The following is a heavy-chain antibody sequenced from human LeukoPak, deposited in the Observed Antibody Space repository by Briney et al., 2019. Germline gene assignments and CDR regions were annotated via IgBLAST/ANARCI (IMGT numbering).Heavy chain of an antibody. J-gene: IGHJ4*02. Sequence: GGSLRLSCAASGFTVSSNFMSWVRQAPGKGLEWVSIIYSGGSTYYADSVKGRFTISRDNSKNTLYLQMNSLRAEDTAVYYCAAGYSSGWYVGALDYWGQGTLVTVSS. D-gene: IGHD6-19*01. CDR1: GFTVSSNF. CDR3: AAGYSSGWYVGALDY. V-gene: IGHV3-53*05. CDR2: IYSGGST.